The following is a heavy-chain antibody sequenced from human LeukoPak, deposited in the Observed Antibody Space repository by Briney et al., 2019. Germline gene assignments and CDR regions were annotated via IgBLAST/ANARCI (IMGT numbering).Heavy chain of an antibody. V-gene: IGHV1-2*04. D-gene: IGHD4-11*01. J-gene: IGHJ6*02. CDR1: GYTFTGYY. CDR3: ARDTMTTVSHYYYYGMDV. CDR2: INPNSGGT. Sequence: ASVKVSCKASGYTFTGYYMHWVRQAPGQGLEWMGWINPNSGGTNYAQKFQGWVTMTRDTSISTAYLELSRLRFDDTAVYYCARDTMTTVSHYYYYGMDVWGQGTTVTVSS.